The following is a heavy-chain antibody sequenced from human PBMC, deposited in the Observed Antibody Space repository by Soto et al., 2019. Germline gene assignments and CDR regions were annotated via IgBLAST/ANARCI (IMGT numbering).Heavy chain of an antibody. CDR3: ARELNTDSSAYYSFAY. CDR2: VGTNNANT. Sequence: QVQLVQSGPEVKMPGASVKVSCKTSGYTFTDYGLAWLRQAPGQRPEWIGWVGTNNANTNYAQKFQGRVTMTTDRSTTTTYMELRSLRSDDTAVYYCARELNTDSSAYYSFAYWGQGTLVTVSS. D-gene: IGHD3-22*01. V-gene: IGHV1-18*01. J-gene: IGHJ4*02. CDR1: GYTFTDYG.